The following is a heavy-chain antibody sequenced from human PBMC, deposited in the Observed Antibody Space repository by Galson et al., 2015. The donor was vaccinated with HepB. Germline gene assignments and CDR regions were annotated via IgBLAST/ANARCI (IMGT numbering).Heavy chain of an antibody. Sequence: SVKVSCKASGDTLTSYSIGWLRQAPGQGLEWMARIIAVLDLPEYAQKFQGRVTITADRSTSTAYMELSSLRSDDTAVYFCARWGMDAFDVWGQGTKITVSS. D-gene: IGHD7-27*01. V-gene: IGHV1-69*02. CDR1: GDTLTSYS. J-gene: IGHJ3*01. CDR2: IIAVLDLP. CDR3: ARWGMDAFDV.